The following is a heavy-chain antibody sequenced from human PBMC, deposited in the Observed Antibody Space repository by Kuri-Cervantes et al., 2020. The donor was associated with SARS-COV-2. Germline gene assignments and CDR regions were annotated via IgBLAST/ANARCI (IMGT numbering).Heavy chain of an antibody. CDR3: AKDRVPAAIQYYYYGMDV. J-gene: IGHJ6*02. V-gene: IGHV3-23*01. CDR2: ISGSGGST. CDR1: GFTFSSYA. Sequence: GGSLRLSCAASGFTFSSYAMSWVRQAPGKGLEWVSAISGSGGSTYDADSVKGRFTIARDNSKNTLYLQMNSLRAEDTAVYYCAKDRVPAAIQYYYYGMDVWGQGTTVTVSS. D-gene: IGHD2-2*02.